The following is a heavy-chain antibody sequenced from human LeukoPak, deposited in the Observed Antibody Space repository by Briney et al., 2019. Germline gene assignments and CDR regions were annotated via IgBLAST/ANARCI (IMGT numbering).Heavy chain of an antibody. CDR2: INPNSGGT. Sequence: ASVKVSCKASGYTFTGYYMHWVRQVPGQGLEWMGWINPNSGGTNYAQKFQGRVTMTRDTSISTAYMELSRLRSDDTAVYYCAREASPYGDYKTGYDAFDIWGQGTMVTVSS. J-gene: IGHJ3*02. V-gene: IGHV1-2*02. CDR1: GYTFTGYY. CDR3: AREASPYGDYKTGYDAFDI. D-gene: IGHD4-17*01.